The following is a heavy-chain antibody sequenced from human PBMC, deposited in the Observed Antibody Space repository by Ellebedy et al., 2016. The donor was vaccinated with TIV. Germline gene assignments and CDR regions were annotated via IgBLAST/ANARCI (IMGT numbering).Heavy chain of an antibody. CDR1: GYTFTGYY. J-gene: IGHJ4*02. D-gene: IGHD3-9*01. V-gene: IGHV1-46*01. CDR2: INPSGGST. Sequence: AASVKVSCKASGYTFTGYYMHWVRQAPGQGLEWMGIINPSGGSTSYAQKFQGRVTMTRDTSTSTVYMELSSLRSEDTAVYYCARDILTGYYQDYWGQGTLVTVSS. CDR3: ARDILTGYYQDY.